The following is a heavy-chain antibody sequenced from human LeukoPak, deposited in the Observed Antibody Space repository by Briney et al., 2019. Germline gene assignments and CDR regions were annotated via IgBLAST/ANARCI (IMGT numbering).Heavy chain of an antibody. J-gene: IGHJ4*02. CDR3: ARDRNTVLDY. CDR2: IYYNGNT. CDR1: GGSISSSNW. V-gene: IGHV4-4*02. D-gene: IGHD4-11*01. Sequence: PSGTLSLTCAVSGGSISSSNWWSWIRQPPGKGLEWIGYIYYNGNTNYNPSLKSRVTISVDTSKNQVSLKLSSVTAADTAVYYCARDRNTVLDYWGQGTLVTVSS.